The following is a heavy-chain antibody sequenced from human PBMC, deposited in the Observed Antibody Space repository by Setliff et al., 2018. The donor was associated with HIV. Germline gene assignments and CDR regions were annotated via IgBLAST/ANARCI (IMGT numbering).Heavy chain of an antibody. CDR1: GESLSGYS. D-gene: IGHD1-7*01. J-gene: IGHJ5*02. CDR3: ARQGGQFNWNYVGPFDP. CDR2: INPGGST. Sequence: LSLTCGVYGESLSGYSWNWIRQPPGRGLEWIGEINPGGSTNYNPSLKSRVTISVDTSKNHFSLNLNSVTAADTALYFCARQGGQFNWNYVGPFDPWGQGTLVTVSS. V-gene: IGHV4-34*01.